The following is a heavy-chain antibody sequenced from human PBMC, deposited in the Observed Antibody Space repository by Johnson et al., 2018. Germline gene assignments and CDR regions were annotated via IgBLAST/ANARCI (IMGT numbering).Heavy chain of an antibody. Sequence: QVQLQESGGGVVQXGRSLRLSCAASGFTFRSYGMHWVRQAPGKGLEWVAIIWYDGSNKYYADSVKGRFTISRANSKNTLSLQMNSLRAEERAVYYCARVSGSSGYYYSAFDIWGQGTMVTVSS. CDR1: GFTFRSYG. CDR3: ARVSGSSGYYYSAFDI. V-gene: IGHV3-33*01. D-gene: IGHD3-22*01. J-gene: IGHJ3*02. CDR2: IWYDGSNK.